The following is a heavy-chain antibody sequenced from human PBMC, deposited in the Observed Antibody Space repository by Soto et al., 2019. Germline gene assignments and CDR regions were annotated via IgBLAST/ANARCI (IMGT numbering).Heavy chain of an antibody. J-gene: IGHJ4*02. D-gene: IGHD3-3*01. Sequence: EAQLVESGGGLVQPGGSLRLSCEASGFMFGVYWMSWVRQAPGKGLEWVANINDDGSERNYVDSVKGRFTISRGTPNNLLFLQMNSLRDEDTAVYYCAREFYGYYTYGPGDYWGQGTLVAVSS. V-gene: IGHV3-7*01. CDR3: AREFYGYYTYGPGDY. CDR1: GFMFGVYW. CDR2: INDDGSER.